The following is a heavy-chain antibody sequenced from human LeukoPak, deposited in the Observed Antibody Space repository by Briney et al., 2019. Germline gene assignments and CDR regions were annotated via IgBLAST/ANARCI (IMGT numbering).Heavy chain of an antibody. J-gene: IGHJ4*02. CDR3: AMNSSVAGTFIGY. CDR1: GFTFSSYS. D-gene: IGHD6-19*01. CDR2: ISSSSSYI. Sequence: GGSLRLSCAASGFTFSSYSMNWVRQAPGKGLDWVSSISSSSSYIYYADSMKGQFTISRDNAKNSLYLQMNSLRAEDTAVYYCAMNSSVAGTFIGYWGQGTLVTVSS. V-gene: IGHV3-21*01.